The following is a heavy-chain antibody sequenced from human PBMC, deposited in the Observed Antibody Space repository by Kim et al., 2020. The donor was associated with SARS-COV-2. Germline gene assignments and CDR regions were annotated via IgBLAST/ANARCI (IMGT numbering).Heavy chain of an antibody. Sequence: SETLSLTCAVSGGSISSSNWWSWVRQPPGKGLEWIGEIYHSGSTNYNPSLKSRVTISVDKSKNQFSLKLSSVTAADTAVYYCARNWHFVAVPAAIDYYYYGMDVWGQGTTVTVSS. V-gene: IGHV4-4*02. CDR2: IYHSGST. CDR3: ARNWHFVAVPAAIDYYYYGMDV. D-gene: IGHD2-2*01. J-gene: IGHJ6*02. CDR1: GGSISSSNW.